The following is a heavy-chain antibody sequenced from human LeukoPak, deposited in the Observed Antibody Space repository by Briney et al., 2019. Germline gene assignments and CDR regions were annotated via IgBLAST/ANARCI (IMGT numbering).Heavy chain of an antibody. CDR3: ARSRGGFGDYGSWFDP. CDR1: GGSMSTYY. J-gene: IGHJ5*02. CDR2: IYHSGST. V-gene: IGHV4-59*12. Sequence: SETLSLTCTVSGGSMSTYYWSWIRQPPGKGLEWIAYIYHSGSTNYNPSLKSRVTISVDTSKNQFSLKLTSVTAADTAVYFCARSRGGFGDYGSWFDPWGQGTLVTVSS. D-gene: IGHD4-17*01.